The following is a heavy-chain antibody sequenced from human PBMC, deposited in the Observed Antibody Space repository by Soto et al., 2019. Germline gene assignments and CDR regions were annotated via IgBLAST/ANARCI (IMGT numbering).Heavy chain of an antibody. CDR2: IYPGDSDT. Sequence: GEVVKIPVTGSGYGFHIYLIGWVGQMPGKGLEWMGIIYPGDSDTRYSPSFQGQVTISADKSISTAYLQWSSLKASDTAMYYCARHENYYDSSGLDAFDIWGQGTMVTGSS. CDR1: GYGFHIYL. J-gene: IGHJ3*02. V-gene: IGHV5-51*01. D-gene: IGHD3-22*01. CDR3: ARHENYYDSSGLDAFDI.